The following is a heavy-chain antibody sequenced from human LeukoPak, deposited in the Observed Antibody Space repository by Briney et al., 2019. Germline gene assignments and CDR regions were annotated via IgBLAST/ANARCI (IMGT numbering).Heavy chain of an antibody. CDR1: GFTFSTYS. V-gene: IGHV3-23*01. CDR2: IYPNGGST. J-gene: IGHJ4*02. D-gene: IGHD6-19*01. CDR3: TKDVVPDSGWDLDY. Sequence: ESLRLSCAASGFTFSTYSMTWVRQGPGKGLEWVSSIYPNGGSTFYADSVKGRFTISRDNSKNTLYLQMSSLRTEDTAIYYCTKDVVPDSGWDLDYWGQGTLVTVSS.